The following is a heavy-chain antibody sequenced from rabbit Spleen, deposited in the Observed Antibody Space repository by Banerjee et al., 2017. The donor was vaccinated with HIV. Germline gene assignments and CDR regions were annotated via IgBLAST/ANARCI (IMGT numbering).Heavy chain of an antibody. J-gene: IGHJ4*01. CDR2: INASTGKP. Sequence: QEQLGESGGGLVQPTGSLTLTCKASGFSFGDRDVMRWVRQAPGKGLEWIACINASTGKPVYATWASGRFTISRTSSTTVTLRMTSLTAADRATYFCVRDLTGVIGWNFNLWGQGTLVTVS. V-gene: IGHV1S45*01. CDR1: GFSFGDRDV. D-gene: IGHD1-1*01. CDR3: VRDLTGVIGWNFNL.